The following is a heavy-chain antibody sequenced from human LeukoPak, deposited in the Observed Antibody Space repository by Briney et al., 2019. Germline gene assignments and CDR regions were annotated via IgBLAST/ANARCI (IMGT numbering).Heavy chain of an antibody. D-gene: IGHD1-26*01. CDR3: ARHLARYSGSYYSSFDY. V-gene: IGHV4-34*01. CDR1: GGSFSGDF. CDR2: INHSGST. J-gene: IGHJ4*02. Sequence: SETLSLTCAVYGGSFSGDFWSWIRQSPGKGLEWIGEINHSGSTNYNPSLKSRVTISVDTSKNQFSLKLSSVTAADTAVYYCARHLARYSGSYYSSFDYWGQGTLVTVSS.